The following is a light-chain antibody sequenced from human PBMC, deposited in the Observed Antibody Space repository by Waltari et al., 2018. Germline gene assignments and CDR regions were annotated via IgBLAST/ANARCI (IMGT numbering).Light chain of an antibody. CDR3: QTWDSSSYV. Sequence: SYELTQPPSVSVSPGQAVRIPCSGNTLVDQSVNWYQQKAGQSPVLVIYEDTKRPSGIPGRLSASNSGNTATLTISETQAMDEADYYCQTWDSSSYVFGTGTTVTVL. CDR1: TLVDQS. J-gene: IGLJ1*01. CDR2: EDT. V-gene: IGLV3-1*01.